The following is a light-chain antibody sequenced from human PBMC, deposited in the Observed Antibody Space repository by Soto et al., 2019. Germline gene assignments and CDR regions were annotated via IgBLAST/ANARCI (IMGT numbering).Light chain of an antibody. CDR3: QQSYITPPT. J-gene: IGKJ1*01. Sequence: DIQMTQSPSSLSASVGDRVTITCRASQSISSYLNWYQQKPGKAPKLLIYAASNLQSGVPSGFGGSGSGTDFTLTISSLQPEDFATYYCQQSYITPPTFGQGTKVDIK. CDR2: AAS. CDR1: QSISSY. V-gene: IGKV1-39*01.